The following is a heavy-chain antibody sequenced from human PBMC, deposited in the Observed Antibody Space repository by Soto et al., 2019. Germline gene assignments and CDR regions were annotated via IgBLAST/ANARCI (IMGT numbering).Heavy chain of an antibody. CDR3: ATYSGTHYGFDY. Sequence: GGSLRLSCAASGFTFSSYALSWVRQAPGKGLEWVSAISGSGGSTYYADSVKGRFTISRDISKNTLYLQMNSLRAEDTAVYYCATYSGTHYGFDYWGQGTLVTVSS. CDR1: GFTFSSYA. CDR2: ISGSGGST. V-gene: IGHV3-23*01. D-gene: IGHD1-26*01. J-gene: IGHJ4*02.